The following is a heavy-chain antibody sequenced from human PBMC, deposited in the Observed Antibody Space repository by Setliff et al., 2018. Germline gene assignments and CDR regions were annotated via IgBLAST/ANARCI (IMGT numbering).Heavy chain of an antibody. CDR3: AHIAGGGNSPRHDY. CDR2: IYWNDEK. J-gene: IGHJ4*02. Sequence: GSGPTREPTQTLTLTCTFSGFSLSTSLVGVGWIRQPPGKALEWLALIYWNDEKRYSPSLKSRLTITKDTSKNQVVLTMTNMDPVDTATYYCAHIAGGGNSPRHDYWGQGTLVTVSS. V-gene: IGHV2-5*01. CDR1: GFSLSTSLVG. D-gene: IGHD2-21*01.